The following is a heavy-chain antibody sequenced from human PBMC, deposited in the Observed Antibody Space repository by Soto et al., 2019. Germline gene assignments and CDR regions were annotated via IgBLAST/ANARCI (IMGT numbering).Heavy chain of an antibody. CDR3: ARAVNSGYDHVNFDY. CDR2: INPSGGST. J-gene: IGHJ4*02. Sequence: QVQLVQSGAEVKKPGASVKVSCKASGYTFTSYYMHWVRQAPGQGLEWMGIINPSGGSTSYAQKCQGRVTMTRDTSTSTVYMELSSLRSEDTAVYYCARAVNSGYDHVNFDYWGQGTLVTVSS. CDR1: GYTFTSYY. V-gene: IGHV1-46*01. D-gene: IGHD5-12*01.